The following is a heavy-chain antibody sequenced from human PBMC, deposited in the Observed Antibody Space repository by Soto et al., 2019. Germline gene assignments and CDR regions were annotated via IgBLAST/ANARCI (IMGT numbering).Heavy chain of an antibody. CDR1: GFTFSSYA. Sequence: GGSLRLSCAASGFTFSSYAMHWVRQAPGKGLEWVAVISYDGSNKYYADSVKGRFTISRDNSKNTLYLQMNSLRAEDTAVYYCARDTHSYGMDVWGQGTTVTVSS. D-gene: IGHD1-26*01. CDR3: ARDTHSYGMDV. J-gene: IGHJ6*02. CDR2: ISYDGSNK. V-gene: IGHV3-30-3*01.